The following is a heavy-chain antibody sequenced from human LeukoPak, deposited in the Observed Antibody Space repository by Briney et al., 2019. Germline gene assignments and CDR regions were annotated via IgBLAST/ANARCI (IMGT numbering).Heavy chain of an antibody. CDR3: AKDLGRLLWFGVERYYNYGMDV. Sequence: GGSLRLSCAVSGFTFRSYAMSWVRQTPGKGLEWVSAMSGDGSTYYADSVKGRFTISRDNSKNTLYLQMNSLRAEDTALYYCAKDLGRLLWFGVERYYNYGMDVWGQGTTVTVSS. V-gene: IGHV3-23*01. CDR1: GFTFRSYA. D-gene: IGHD3-10*01. J-gene: IGHJ6*02. CDR2: MSGDGST.